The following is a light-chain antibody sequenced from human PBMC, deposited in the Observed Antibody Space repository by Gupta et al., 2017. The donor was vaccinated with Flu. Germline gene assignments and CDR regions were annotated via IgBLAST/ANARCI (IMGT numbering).Light chain of an antibody. CDR3: KQNCYWGT. CDR2: RAS. J-gene: IGKJ1*01. CDR1: QSVSNN. V-gene: IGKV3D-15*01. Sequence: EVVMTQSPATLSVSPGERATLTCRASQSVSNNLAWYQQRPGQAPRLLIKRASVRVTGTPTSFSGSGEGKEFTLISGSRQYEGSAVYYVKQNCYWGTFGQGTKVEVK.